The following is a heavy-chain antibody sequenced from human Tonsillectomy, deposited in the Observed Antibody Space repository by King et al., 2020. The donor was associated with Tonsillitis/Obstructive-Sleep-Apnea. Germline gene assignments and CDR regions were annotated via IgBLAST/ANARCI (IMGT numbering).Heavy chain of an antibody. Sequence: VQLVESGGGLVKPGGSLRLSCAASGFTFSAYAMTWVRRAPGKGLEWVSSIGGDGGCIYYADSVRGRFNISRDNAKNSLYLQMDSLRAEDTAVYYCARPCYGSGVYYYFYMDVWGKGTTVAVS. D-gene: IGHD3-10*01. CDR2: IGGDGGCI. V-gene: IGHV3-21*01. J-gene: IGHJ6*03. CDR3: ARPCYGSGVYYYFYMDV. CDR1: GFTFSAYA.